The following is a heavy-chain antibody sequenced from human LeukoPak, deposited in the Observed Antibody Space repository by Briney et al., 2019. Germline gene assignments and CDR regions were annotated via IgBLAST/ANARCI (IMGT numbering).Heavy chain of an antibody. J-gene: IGHJ5*02. CDR1: GGSFSGYY. Sequence: SETLSLTCAVYGGSFSGYYWSWIRQPSGKGLEWIGEINHSGSTNYNPSLKSRVTISVDTSKNQFSLKLSSVTAADTAVYSTRGIAARPGWFDPWGQGTLVTVSS. D-gene: IGHD6-6*01. V-gene: IGHV4-34*01. CDR2: INHSGST. CDR3: RGIAARPGWFDP.